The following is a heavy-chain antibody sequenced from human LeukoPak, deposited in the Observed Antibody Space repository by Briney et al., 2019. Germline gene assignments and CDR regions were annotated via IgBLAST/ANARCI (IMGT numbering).Heavy chain of an antibody. CDR1: GFTFSSYA. CDR2: ISGSGGST. D-gene: IGHD3-10*01. J-gene: IGHJ4*02. Sequence: GGSLRLSCAASGFTFSSYAMSWVRQAPGKGLEWVSAISGSGGSTYYADSVKGRFTISRDSSKNTLYLQMNSLRAEDTAVYYCAKHSGSLPIGNFDYWGQGTLVTVSS. V-gene: IGHV3-23*01. CDR3: AKHSGSLPIGNFDY.